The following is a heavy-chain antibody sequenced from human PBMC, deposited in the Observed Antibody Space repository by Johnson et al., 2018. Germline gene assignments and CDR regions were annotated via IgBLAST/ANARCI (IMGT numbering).Heavy chain of an antibody. CDR1: GYTFTSYD. CDR2: MNPNTGNT. V-gene: IGHV1-8*01. CDR3: ARPRYSWIFGDYYFDY. Sequence: QVQLVQSGAEVKKPGASVKVSCKASGYTFTSYDINWVRQATGQGLEWMGWMNPNTGNTGYAQRFLGRVTLTRDTSTSTAYMELSSLRSEDTAVYYCARPRYSWIFGDYYFDYWGQGALVTVSS. D-gene: IGHD3-10*01. J-gene: IGHJ4*02.